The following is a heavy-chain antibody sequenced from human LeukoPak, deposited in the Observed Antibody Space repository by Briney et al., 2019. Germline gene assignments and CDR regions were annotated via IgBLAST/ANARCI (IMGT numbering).Heavy chain of an antibody. CDR1: GFTFSDYY. Sequence: GGSLRLSCAASGFTFSDYYMTWIRQAPGQGLEWVSYISSSSSYTEYADSVKGRFTISRDNAKNSVYLRMNSLRADDTAVYYCAREGGYGSGRGWFDPWGQGTLVTVSS. D-gene: IGHD3-10*01. J-gene: IGHJ5*02. V-gene: IGHV3-11*05. CDR2: ISSSSSYT. CDR3: AREGGYGSGRGWFDP.